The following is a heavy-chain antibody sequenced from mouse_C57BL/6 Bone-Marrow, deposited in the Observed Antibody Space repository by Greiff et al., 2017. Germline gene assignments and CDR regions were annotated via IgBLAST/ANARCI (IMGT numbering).Heavy chain of an antibody. V-gene: IGHV1-26*01. CDR1: GYTFTDYY. J-gene: IGHJ1*03. Sequence: VQLQQSGPELVKPGASVKISCKASGYTFTDYYMNWVKQSHGKSLEWIGDINPNNGGTSYNQKFKGKATLTVDKSSSTAYMELRSLTSEDSAVXYCARLDLLATTPDVDVWGTGTTVTVSS. CDR3: ARLDLLATTPDVDV. D-gene: IGHD1-2*01. CDR2: INPNNGGT.